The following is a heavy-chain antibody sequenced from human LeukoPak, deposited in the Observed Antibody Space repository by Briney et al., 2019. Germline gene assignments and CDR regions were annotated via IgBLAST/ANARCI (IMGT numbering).Heavy chain of an antibody. J-gene: IGHJ5*02. V-gene: IGHV4-59*01. Sequence: SETLSLTCTVSGGSISSYYWSWIRQPPGKGLEWIGYIYYSGSTNYNPSLKSRVTISVDTSKNQFSLKLSSVTAADTAVYYCARDLGYYYDSSGYHNWFDPWGQGTLVTVSS. D-gene: IGHD3-22*01. CDR2: IYYSGST. CDR3: ARDLGYYYDSSGYHNWFDP. CDR1: GGSISSYY.